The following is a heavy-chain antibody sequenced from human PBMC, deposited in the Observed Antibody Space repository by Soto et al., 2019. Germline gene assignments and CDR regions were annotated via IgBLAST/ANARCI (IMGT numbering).Heavy chain of an antibody. CDR3: ARAVNSGSYYYYGMDV. V-gene: IGHV1-69*02. J-gene: IGHJ6*02. D-gene: IGHD1-1*01. CDR2: IIPILGIA. Sequence: SVKVSCKASGGTFSSYTISWVRQAPGQGLEWMGRIIPILGIANYAQKFQGRVTITADKSTSTAYMELSSLRSEDTAVYYCARAVNSGSYYYYGMDVWGQGTTVTVSS. CDR1: GGTFSSYT.